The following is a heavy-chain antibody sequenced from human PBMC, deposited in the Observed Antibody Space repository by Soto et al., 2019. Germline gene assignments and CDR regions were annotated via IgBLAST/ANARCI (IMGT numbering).Heavy chain of an antibody. CDR1: GFNLSSNY. J-gene: IGHJ5*02. Sequence: GGSLRLSCAASGFNLSSNYMSWVRQAPGKGLEWVSAISGSGGSTYYADSVKGRSTISRDNSKNTLYLQMNSLRAEDTAVYYCAKSSFTNLITDPWGQGTLVTVSS. CDR2: ISGSGGST. CDR3: AKSSFTNLITDP. V-gene: IGHV3-23*01. D-gene: IGHD2-2*01.